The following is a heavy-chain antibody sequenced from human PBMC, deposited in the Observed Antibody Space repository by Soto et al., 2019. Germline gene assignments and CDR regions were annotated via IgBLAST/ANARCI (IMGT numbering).Heavy chain of an antibody. CDR2: IIPIFGTA. Sequence: VQLVQSGAEVKKPGSSVKVSSKTSGGTFSSYAISWERQAPGQGLEWMGGIIPIFGTANYAQKFQGRVTITADESTSTAYMELSSLRSEDTAVYDCARDSPVSGYTPPAFDIWGQGTMVTVSS. CDR1: GGTFSSYA. D-gene: IGHD5-18*01. V-gene: IGHV1-69*01. J-gene: IGHJ3*02. CDR3: ARDSPVSGYTPPAFDI.